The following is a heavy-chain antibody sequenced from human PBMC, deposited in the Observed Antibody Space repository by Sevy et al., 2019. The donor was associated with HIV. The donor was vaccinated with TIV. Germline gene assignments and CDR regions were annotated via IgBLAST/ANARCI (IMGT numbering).Heavy chain of an antibody. CDR3: AKDRQCSDGTCSSDFDY. V-gene: IGHV3-23*01. J-gene: IGHJ4*02. Sequence: GGSLRLSCAASGFTFRTYAMSWVRQAPGKGLEWVSTITVSGSSTFYADSVKGRLTISRDNSKNTLYLQMNSLRGEDTAVYYGAKDRQCSDGTCSSDFDYWGQGTLVTVSS. CDR2: ITVSGSST. CDR1: GFTFRTYA. D-gene: IGHD2-15*01.